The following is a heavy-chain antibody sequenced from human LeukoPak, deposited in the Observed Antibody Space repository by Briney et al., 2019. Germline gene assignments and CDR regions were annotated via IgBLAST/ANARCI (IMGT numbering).Heavy chain of an antibody. J-gene: IGHJ1*01. Sequence: GGSLRLSCAASGFTFSSYWMSWVRQAPGKGLEWVANIKQDGSEKYYVDSVKGRFAISRDNAKNSLYLQMNSLRAEDTAVYYCARANGDYGPEYFQHWGQGTLVTVSS. CDR1: GFTFSSYW. CDR2: IKQDGSEK. D-gene: IGHD4-17*01. CDR3: ARANGDYGPEYFQH. V-gene: IGHV3-7*01.